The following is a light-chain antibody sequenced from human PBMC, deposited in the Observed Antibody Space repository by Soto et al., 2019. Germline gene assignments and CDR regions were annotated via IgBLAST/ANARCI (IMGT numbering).Light chain of an antibody. J-gene: IGKJ2*01. CDR1: QSVSTY. CDR2: DVS. Sequence: EIVLTQSPATLSLSPGERAALSCRASQSVSTYLMWYQQKPGQAPRLLIYDVSTRATGIPARFSGSGSGADFTLTISSLEPEDFAIYYCQQRRSWPRTFGQGTKLEIK. CDR3: QQRRSWPRT. V-gene: IGKV3-11*01.